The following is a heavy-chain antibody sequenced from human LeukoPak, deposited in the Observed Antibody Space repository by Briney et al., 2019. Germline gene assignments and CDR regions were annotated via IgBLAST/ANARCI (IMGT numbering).Heavy chain of an antibody. V-gene: IGHV3-20*04. J-gene: IGHJ5*02. CDR1: GFTFDDYG. CDR3: AREQVGYCSGGSCYRWFDP. D-gene: IGHD2-15*01. CDR2: INWNGGST. Sequence: GGSLRLSCAASGFTFDDYGMSWVRQAPGKGLEWVSGINWNGGSTGYADSVKGRFTISRDNAKNSLYLQMNSLRAEDTALYYCAREQVGYCSGGSCYRWFDPWGQGTLVTVSS.